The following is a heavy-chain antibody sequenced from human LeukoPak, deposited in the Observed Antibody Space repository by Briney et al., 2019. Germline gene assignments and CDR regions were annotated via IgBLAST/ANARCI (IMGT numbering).Heavy chain of an antibody. CDR3: AKFSSGWYYFDY. D-gene: IGHD6-19*01. Sequence: GGSLRLSCAASGFTFSSYWISWVRQAPGKGLEWVANIKQDGSEKYYVDSVKGRFTISRDNAKNSLYLQMNSLRAEDTAVYYCAKFSSGWYYFDYWGQGTLVTVSS. CDR2: IKQDGSEK. J-gene: IGHJ4*02. CDR1: GFTFSSYW. V-gene: IGHV3-7*01.